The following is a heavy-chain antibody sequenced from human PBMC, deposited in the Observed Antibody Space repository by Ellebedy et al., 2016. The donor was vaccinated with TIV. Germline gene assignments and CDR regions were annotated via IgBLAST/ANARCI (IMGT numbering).Heavy chain of an antibody. V-gene: IGHV3-30*02. CDR3: AKYLGFAMDV. CDR2: AHNDETYK. D-gene: IGHD7-27*01. CDR1: GLIFNNYN. J-gene: IGHJ6*02. Sequence: PGGSLRLSCAASGLIFNNYNLHWVRQAPGKGLEWVAIAHNDETYKFYADSVKGRSTVSRDNSGNTAYLHISSMRVEDTAVYYCAKYLGFAMDVWGQGTTVTVSS.